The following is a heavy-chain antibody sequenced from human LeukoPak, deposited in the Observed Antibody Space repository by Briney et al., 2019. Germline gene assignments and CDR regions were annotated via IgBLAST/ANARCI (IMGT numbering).Heavy chain of an antibody. Sequence: GGSLRLSCEAPGFTFRSYWMHWVRRAPGKGLVWVSGIKPDGVTTYEDSVKGRVTISRDNAKNTLFLRMVSLRAEDTAIYYCARSRFCTSGGCYYDHWGQGIPLTVSS. CDR3: ARSRFCTSGGCYYDH. V-gene: IGHV3-74*03. CDR1: GFTFRSYW. J-gene: IGHJ4*02. D-gene: IGHD2-8*01. CDR2: IKPDGVT.